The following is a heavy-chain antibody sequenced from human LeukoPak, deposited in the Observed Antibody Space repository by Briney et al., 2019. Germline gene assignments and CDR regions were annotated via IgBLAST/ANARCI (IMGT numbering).Heavy chain of an antibody. CDR1: GFAISSYW. CDR3: AKDRSGYGDSDY. J-gene: IGHJ4*02. V-gene: IGHV3-74*01. CDR2: INSDGSST. Sequence: GGSRRLSCAASGFAISSYWMHWVRQAPGKELVWVSRINSDGSSTSYADSVKGRFTISRDNAKNTLYLQMNSLRAEDTAVYYCAKDRSGYGDSDYWGQGTLVTVSS. D-gene: IGHD3-10*01.